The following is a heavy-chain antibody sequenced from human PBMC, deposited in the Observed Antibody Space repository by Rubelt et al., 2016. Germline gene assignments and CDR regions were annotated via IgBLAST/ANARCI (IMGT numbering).Heavy chain of an antibody. D-gene: IGHD6-19*01. J-gene: IGHJ4*02. CDR2: IRNDGSNE. V-gene: IGHV3-30*02. CDR3: APPISGYSSGWYVY. Sequence: GGGVAQPGGSLRLSCAASGFTFSSYGMHWVRQAPGKGLEWVAFIRNDGSNEYYADSVKGRFTISRDNSKNKLYLQMNSLRVEDTAVYYCAPPISGYSSGWYVYWGQGTLVTVSS. CDR1: GFTFSSYG.